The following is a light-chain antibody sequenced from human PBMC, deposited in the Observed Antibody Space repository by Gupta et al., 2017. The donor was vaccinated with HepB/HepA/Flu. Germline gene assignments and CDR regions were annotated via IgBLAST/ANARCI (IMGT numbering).Light chain of an antibody. Sequence: IQMTQSPSTLSASVGDRVTITCRASQSISTWLAWYQHKPGKAPNLLIYKASSLESGVPSRFSGSGSGTEFTLTITSLQPDDFATYFCQQYDTYPLTFGGGTKVEI. CDR2: KAS. V-gene: IGKV1-5*03. CDR1: QSISTW. J-gene: IGKJ4*02. CDR3: QQYDTYPLT.